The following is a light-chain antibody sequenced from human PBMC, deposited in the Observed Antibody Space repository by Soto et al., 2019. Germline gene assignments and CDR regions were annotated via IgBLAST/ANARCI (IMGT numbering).Light chain of an antibody. CDR3: QQYYSTLWR. CDR1: QSVLYSSNNKNY. Sequence: DIVMTQSPDSLAVSLGERATINCKSSQSVLYSSNNKNYLAWYQQKPGQPPKLLIYWASTRESGVPDRFSGSGSGTDFTLTISSLQAEDVAVYYCQQYYSTLWRFVQGTKVDI. V-gene: IGKV4-1*01. J-gene: IGKJ1*01. CDR2: WAS.